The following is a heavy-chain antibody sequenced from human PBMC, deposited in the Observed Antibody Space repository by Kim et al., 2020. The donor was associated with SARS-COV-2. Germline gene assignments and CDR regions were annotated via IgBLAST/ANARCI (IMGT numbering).Heavy chain of an antibody. CDR2: FDPEDGET. CDR1: GYTLTELS. J-gene: IGHJ4*02. D-gene: IGHD3-22*01. CDR3: ATDACGSSGYYCFFDY. Sequence: ASVKVSCKVSGYTLTELSMHWVRQAPGKGLEWMGGFDPEDGETIYAQKFQGRVTMTEDTSTDTAYMELSSLRSEDTAVYYCATDACGSSGYYCFFDYWGQGTLVTVSS. V-gene: IGHV1-24*01.